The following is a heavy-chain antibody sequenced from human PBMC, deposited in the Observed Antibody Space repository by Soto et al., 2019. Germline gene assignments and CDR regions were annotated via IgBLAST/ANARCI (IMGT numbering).Heavy chain of an antibody. CDR3: ARTLGYASY. CDR1: GFTFSRYW. D-gene: IGHD2-15*01. Sequence: EVQLVESGGGLVQPGGSLRLSCAASGFTFSRYWMSWVRQAPGKGLEWVASIKENGSEKDYVDSVKGRFTISRDNAKDYRYLQLDALRAEDTAMYYCARTLGYASYWGQGTLVTVSS. J-gene: IGHJ4*02. V-gene: IGHV3-7*01. CDR2: IKENGSEK.